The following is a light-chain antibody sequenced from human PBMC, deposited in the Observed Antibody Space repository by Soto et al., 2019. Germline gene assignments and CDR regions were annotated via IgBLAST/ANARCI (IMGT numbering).Light chain of an antibody. V-gene: IGKV3-11*01. CDR1: QRVSSY. CDR2: DAS. CDR3: QQYNNWPPLT. J-gene: IGKJ5*01. Sequence: EIVLTPSPATLSLSPGERATFPCRTSQRVSSYLSWYQQKPRQAPRRLIYDASNRATSSPARFSGSGSGTDFTPTISSLEPEDCVVYYCQQYNNWPPLTFGQGTRLENK.